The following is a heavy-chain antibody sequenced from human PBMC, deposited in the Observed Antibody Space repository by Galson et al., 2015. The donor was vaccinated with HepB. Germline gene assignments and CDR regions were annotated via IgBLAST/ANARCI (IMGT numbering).Heavy chain of an antibody. V-gene: IGHV6-1*01. D-gene: IGHD2-2*03. J-gene: IGHJ6*02. CDR2: TYYRSKWHN. CDR3: ARDGYCSSTNCYYYDGMDV. CDR1: GDSVSSNSGA. Sequence: CAISGDSVSSNSGAWNWIRQSPSRGLEWLGRTYYRSKWHNEYAVSVKSRITINPDTSKNQFSLQLNSVTPEDTAVYYCARDGYCSSTNCYYYDGMDVWGQGTTVTVSS.